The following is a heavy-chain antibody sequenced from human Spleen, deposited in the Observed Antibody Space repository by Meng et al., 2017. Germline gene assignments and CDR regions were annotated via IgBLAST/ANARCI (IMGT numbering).Heavy chain of an antibody. V-gene: IGHV4-34*01. CDR2: INHSGST. Sequence: QVQLQQWGAGLLKPLETLSLTCVVSGGFFRDYYWSWIRQAPGKELEWIGXINHSGSTNYNPSLESRATISVDTSQNNLSLKLSSVTAADSAVYYCARGDGDDYWGQGTLVTVSS. J-gene: IGHJ4*02. CDR1: GGFFRDYY. CDR3: ARGDGDDY.